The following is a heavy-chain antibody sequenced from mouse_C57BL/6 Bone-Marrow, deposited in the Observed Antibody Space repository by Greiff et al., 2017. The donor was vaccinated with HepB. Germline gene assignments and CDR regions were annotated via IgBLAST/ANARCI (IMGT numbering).Heavy chain of an antibody. D-gene: IGHD1-1*01. J-gene: IGHJ4*01. CDR2: ISDGGSYT. CDR3: ARAPIYYDGSSYAMDY. CDR1: GFTFSSYA. V-gene: IGHV5-4*01. Sequence: EVQVVESGGGLVKPGGSLKLSCAASGFTFSSYAMSWVRQTPEKRLEWVATISDGGSYTYYPDNVKGRFTISRDNAKNNLYLQMSHLKSEDTAMYYCARAPIYYDGSSYAMDYWGQGTAVTVSS.